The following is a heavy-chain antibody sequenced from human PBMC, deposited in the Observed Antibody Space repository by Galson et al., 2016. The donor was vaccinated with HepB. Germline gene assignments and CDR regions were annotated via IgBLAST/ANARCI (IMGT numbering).Heavy chain of an antibody. CDR2: IYHSGST. CDR1: GVSISGTNW. Sequence: ETLSLTCAVSGVSISGTNWWSWVRQPPRKGLEWIGEIYHSGSTNYNPSLQSRVTISVDTSKNQFSLNLNSVTAADTALYYCVRNRYYCLDAWGQGTTVTVSS. CDR3: VRNRYYCLDA. V-gene: IGHV4-4*02. J-gene: IGHJ6*02.